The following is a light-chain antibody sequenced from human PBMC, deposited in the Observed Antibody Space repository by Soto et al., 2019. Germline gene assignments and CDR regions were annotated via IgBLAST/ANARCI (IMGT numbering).Light chain of an antibody. V-gene: IGLV2-14*01. CDR1: SSDVGGHNY. Sequence: QSALTQPASVSGSPGQSITISCTGTSSDVGGHNYVSWYQQHPVKAPKLIICEVSNRPSGVSNRFSGSKSGNTASLTISGLQAEDEADYYCSSYTSSSTDAVFGGGTKLTVL. CDR2: EVS. CDR3: SSYTSSSTDAV. J-gene: IGLJ2*01.